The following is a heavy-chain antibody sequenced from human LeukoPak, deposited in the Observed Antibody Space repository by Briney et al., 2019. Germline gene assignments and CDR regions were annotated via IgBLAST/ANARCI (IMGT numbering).Heavy chain of an antibody. CDR1: GYTFTCYY. CDR3: AKTIADGRFDP. D-gene: IGHD6-13*01. J-gene: IGHJ5*02. CDR2: INPNSGGT. Sequence: GASVKVSCKASGYTFTCYYMHWVRQAPGQGLEWMGRINPNSGGTNYAQKFQGRVTMTRDTSISTAYMELSRLRSDDTAVYYCAKTIADGRFDPWGQGTLVTVSS. V-gene: IGHV1-2*06.